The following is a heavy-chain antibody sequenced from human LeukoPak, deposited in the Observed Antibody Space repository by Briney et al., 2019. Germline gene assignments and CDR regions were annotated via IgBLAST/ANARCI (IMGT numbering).Heavy chain of an antibody. CDR3: ARDLFLWGAFDI. D-gene: IGHD2/OR15-2a*01. V-gene: IGHV3-48*01. CDR1: GFTFSSYG. CDR2: ISSSSNSI. Sequence: GGSLRLSCTASGFTFSSYGIDWVRQAPGKGLEWVSYISSSSNSIYYADSVKGRFTISRDNAKNSLYLQMNSLRAEDTAVYYCARDLFLWGAFDIWGQGTMVTVSS. J-gene: IGHJ3*02.